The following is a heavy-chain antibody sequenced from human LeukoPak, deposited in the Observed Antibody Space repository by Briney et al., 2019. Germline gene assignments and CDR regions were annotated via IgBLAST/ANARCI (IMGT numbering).Heavy chain of an antibody. CDR3: AREYTSTWYLPHFDY. CDR2: IYTSGST. CDR1: GGSISSGSYY. D-gene: IGHD6-13*01. Sequence: SETLSLTCTVSGGSISSGSYYWSWIRQPAGKGLEWIGRIYTSGSTNYNPSLKSRVTISVDTSKNQFSLKLSSVTAADTAVYYCAREYTSTWYLPHFDYWGPGTLVTVSS. J-gene: IGHJ4*02. V-gene: IGHV4-61*02.